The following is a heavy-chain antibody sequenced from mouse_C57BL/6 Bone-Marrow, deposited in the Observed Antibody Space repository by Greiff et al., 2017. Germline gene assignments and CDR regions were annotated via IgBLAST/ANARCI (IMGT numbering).Heavy chain of an antibody. CDR3: ASITTVEGDY. CDR2: IDPNSGGT. CDR1: GYTFTSYW. Sequence: QVQLQQPGAELVKPGASVKLSCTASGYTFTSYWMPWVQQRPGRGLEWIGRIDPNSGGTKYNEKFKSKATLTVDKPSSTAYLQLSRLTSEDSAVYYCASITTVEGDYWGQGTTLTVSS. D-gene: IGHD1-1*01. J-gene: IGHJ2*01. V-gene: IGHV1-72*01.